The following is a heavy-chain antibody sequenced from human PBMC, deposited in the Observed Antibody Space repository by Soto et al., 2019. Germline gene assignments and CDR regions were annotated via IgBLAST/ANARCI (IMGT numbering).Heavy chain of an antibody. CDR3: ARVSGDVSGNYYYGMDV. CDR1: GFTFSSYW. V-gene: IGHV3-7*03. CDR2: IKQDGIEK. J-gene: IGHJ6*02. Sequence: EVQLVESGGGLVQPGGSLRLSCAASGFTFSSYWMSWVRQAPGKGLEWVANIKQDGIEKYYVDSVKGRFTISRDNAKNSLYLQMNSLRAENTAVYYCARVSGDVSGNYYYGMDVWGQGTTVTVSS. D-gene: IGHD3-10*01.